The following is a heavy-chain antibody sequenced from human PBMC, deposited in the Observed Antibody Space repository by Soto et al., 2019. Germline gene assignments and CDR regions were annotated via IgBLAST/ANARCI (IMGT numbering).Heavy chain of an antibody. Sequence: SETLSLTCTVSGGSISSYYWSWIRQPPGKGLEWIGYIYYSGSTNYNPSLKSRVTISVDTSKNQFSLKLSSVTAADTAVYYCARHSPLGYCSSTSCYDYWYFDLWGRGTLVTVSS. CDR3: ARHSPLGYCSSTSCYDYWYFDL. CDR2: IYYSGST. D-gene: IGHD2-2*01. V-gene: IGHV4-59*08. J-gene: IGHJ2*01. CDR1: GGSISSYY.